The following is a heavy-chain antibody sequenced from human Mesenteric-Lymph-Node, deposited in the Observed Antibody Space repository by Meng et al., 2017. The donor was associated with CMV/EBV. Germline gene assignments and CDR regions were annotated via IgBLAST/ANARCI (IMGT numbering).Heavy chain of an antibody. J-gene: IGHJ5*02. Sequence: ISRGGYYWSWIRQHPGKGLEGSGYIYYSGSTYYNPSLKSRVTISVDTSKNQFSLKLSSVTAADTAVYYCARGYRGYSYGSRGWFDPWGQGTLVTVSS. CDR3: ARGYRGYSYGSRGWFDP. CDR1: ISRGGYY. V-gene: IGHV4-31*02. CDR2: IYYSGST. D-gene: IGHD5-18*01.